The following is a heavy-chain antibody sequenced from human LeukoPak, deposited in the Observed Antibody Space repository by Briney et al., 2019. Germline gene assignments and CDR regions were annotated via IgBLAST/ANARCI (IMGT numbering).Heavy chain of an antibody. J-gene: IGHJ4*02. D-gene: IGHD3-10*01. CDR3: ARDRPEWFGEFFDY. Sequence: ASVKVSCKASLYTFTSYVISGVPETPRQRREWMGWISAYNVNTNDEQKLQGRVTMTTDTSTSTAYMELRSMRSDDTAVYYCARDRPEWFGEFFDYWDQGPVAIVTS. V-gene: IGHV1-18*01. CDR2: ISAYNVNT. CDR1: LYTFTSYV.